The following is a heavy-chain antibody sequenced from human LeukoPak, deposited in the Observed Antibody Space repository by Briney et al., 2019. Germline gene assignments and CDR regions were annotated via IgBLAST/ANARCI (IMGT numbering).Heavy chain of an antibody. D-gene: IGHD2-8*01. J-gene: IGHJ5*02. CDR1: GYSFTSYW. V-gene: IGHV5-51*01. CDR2: IYPGDSDT. Sequence: KHGESLKISCKGSGYSFTSYWIGWVRQMPGKGLEWMGIIYPGDSDTRYSPSFQSQVTISADKSISTAYLQWSSLKASDTAMYYCARHPVYAIGWFDPWGQGTLVTVSS. CDR3: ARHPVYAIGWFDP.